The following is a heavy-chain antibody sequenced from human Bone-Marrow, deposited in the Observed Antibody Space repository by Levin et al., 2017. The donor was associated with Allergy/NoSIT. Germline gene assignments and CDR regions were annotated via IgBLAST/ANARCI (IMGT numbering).Heavy chain of an antibody. V-gene: IGHV3-21*01. Sequence: AGGSLRLSCTASGFTFSSYSMNWVRQAPGKGLEWVSSINPTGSDIYYADSVKGRFTISRHNARNSLYLQMNRLGVDDTAVYFCASPKTYNWQIDHWGQGTLVIVSS. D-gene: IGHD1-20*01. J-gene: IGHJ5*02. CDR3: ASPKTYNWQIDH. CDR2: INPTGSDI. CDR1: GFTFSSYS.